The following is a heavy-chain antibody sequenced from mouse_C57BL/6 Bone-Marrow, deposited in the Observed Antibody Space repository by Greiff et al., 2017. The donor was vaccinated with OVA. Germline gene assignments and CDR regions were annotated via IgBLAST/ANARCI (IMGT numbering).Heavy chain of an antibody. CDR3: ARRYPFAY. CDR1: GYTFTSYW. CDR2: IDPSDSYT. Sequence: VQLQQPGAELVKPGASVKLSCKASGYTFTSYWMQWVKQRPGQGLEWIGEIDPSDSYTNYNQKFQGKATLTVDTSSSTPYMQLSSLTSEDSAVYYWARRYPFAYWGQGTLVTVSA. V-gene: IGHV1-50*01. J-gene: IGHJ3*01. D-gene: IGHD1-1*01.